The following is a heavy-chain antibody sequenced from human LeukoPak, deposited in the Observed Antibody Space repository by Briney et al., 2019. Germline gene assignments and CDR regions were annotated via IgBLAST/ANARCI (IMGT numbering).Heavy chain of an antibody. V-gene: IGHV1-3*01. D-gene: IGHD6-13*01. CDR1: GYTFTSYA. CDR3: ATGSAPWGVSLSSSWYYFDY. CDR2: INAGNGNT. Sequence: GASVKVSCKASGYTFTSYAMHWVRQAPGQRLEWMGWINAGNGNTKYSQKFQGRVTMTEDTSTDTAYMELSSLRSEDTAVYYCATGSAPWGVSLSSSWYYFDYWGQGTLVTVSS. J-gene: IGHJ4*02.